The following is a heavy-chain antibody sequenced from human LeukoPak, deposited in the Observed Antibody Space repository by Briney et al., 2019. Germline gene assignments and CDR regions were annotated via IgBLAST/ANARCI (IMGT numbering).Heavy chain of an antibody. CDR3: GRATTGDSSGYLSHYYFYFMDV. Sequence: SVKVSCKASGGVFSSTAISWVRQAPGQGLEWMGGIIPISGTPNYAQKFQGRVTIITDESTSTVYMELSSLRSEDTAVYYCGRATTGDSSGYLSHYYFYFMDVWGKGTPVTVSS. CDR1: GGVFSSTA. D-gene: IGHD3-22*01. J-gene: IGHJ6*03. V-gene: IGHV1-69*05. CDR2: IIPISGTP.